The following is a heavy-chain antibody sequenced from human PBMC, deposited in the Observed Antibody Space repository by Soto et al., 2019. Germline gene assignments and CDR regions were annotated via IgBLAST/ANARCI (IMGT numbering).Heavy chain of an antibody. CDR3: ARGTAHYYDSSGYYHDY. Sequence: QVQLVQSGAEVKKPGSSVKVSCKASGGTFSSYAISWVRQAPGQGLEWMGGIIPIFGTANYAQKFQGRVTITADESTSTAYMELSILRSEDTAVYYCARGTAHYYDSSGYYHDYWGQGTLVTVSS. V-gene: IGHV1-69*01. J-gene: IGHJ4*02. CDR2: IIPIFGTA. D-gene: IGHD3-22*01. CDR1: GGTFSSYA.